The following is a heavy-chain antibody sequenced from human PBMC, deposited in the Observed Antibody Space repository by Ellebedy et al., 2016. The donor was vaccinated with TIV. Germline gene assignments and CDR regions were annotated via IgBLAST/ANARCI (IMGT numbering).Heavy chain of an antibody. CDR1: GGSFSGYY. V-gene: IGHV4-34*01. Sequence: SQTLSLTCXVYGGSFSGYYWSWIRQSPGKGLEWIGEINHSGSTNYNSSLESRITISVDTSKNQFSLKMRSVTAADTARYYCARERRDGYNIQDPHWGQGTRVTVSS. D-gene: IGHD5-24*01. CDR3: ARERRDGYNIQDPH. J-gene: IGHJ4*02. CDR2: INHSGST.